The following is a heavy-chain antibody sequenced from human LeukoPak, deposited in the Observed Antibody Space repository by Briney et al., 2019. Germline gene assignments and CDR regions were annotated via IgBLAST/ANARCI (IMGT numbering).Heavy chain of an antibody. CDR3: ARGSTYYDSSGQVPFDY. CDR2: ISSSSTI. J-gene: IGHJ4*02. Sequence: GGSLRLSCAASGFTFSTYSMNWVRQAPGKGLEWVSYISSSSTIYYADSVKGRFTISRDNAKNSLYLQMNSLRAEDTAVYYCARGSTYYDSSGQVPFDYWGQGTLVTVSS. V-gene: IGHV3-48*01. CDR1: GFTFSTYS. D-gene: IGHD3-22*01.